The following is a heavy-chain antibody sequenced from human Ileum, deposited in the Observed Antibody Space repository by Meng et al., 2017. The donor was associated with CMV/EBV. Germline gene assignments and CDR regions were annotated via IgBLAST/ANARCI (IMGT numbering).Heavy chain of an antibody. CDR3: ARQGGSNFGMDV. CDR2: IYPDDFDT. CDR1: AHTFSNYY. J-gene: IGHJ6*02. D-gene: IGHD3-16*01. Sequence: GESLKISCKGSAHTFSNYYIAWVRQVPGKGLEWMGIIYPDDFDTRYSPSFQGQVTISDDKSISTAYLQWSSLKASDTAIYYCARQGGSNFGMDVWGQGTTVTVSS. V-gene: IGHV5-51*01.